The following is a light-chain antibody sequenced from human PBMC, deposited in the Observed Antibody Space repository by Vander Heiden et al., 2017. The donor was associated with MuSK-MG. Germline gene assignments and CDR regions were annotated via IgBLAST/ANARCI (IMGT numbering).Light chain of an antibody. CDR1: DSTIGAGYD. V-gene: IGLV1-40*01. CDR3: QSYDSSRSVV. J-gene: IGLJ3*02. CDR2: GNG. Sequence: QSVPTQPPSVSGAPGKRVTISCTGTDSTIGAGYDVHWYQHLPRTAHKLLIFGNGSRPSGVPDRFSASRSATSASPAITGLQAEDEADYYCQSYDSSRSVVFGGGTKLTVL.